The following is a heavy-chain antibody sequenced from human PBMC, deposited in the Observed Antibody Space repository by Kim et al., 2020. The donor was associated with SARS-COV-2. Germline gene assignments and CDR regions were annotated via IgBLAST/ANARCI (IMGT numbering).Heavy chain of an antibody. CDR1: GYSFTSYW. V-gene: IGHV5-51*01. J-gene: IGHJ4*02. CDR2: IYPGDSDT. Sequence: GESLKISCKGSGYSFTSYWIGWVRQMPGKGLEWMGIIYPGDSDTRYSPSFQGQVTISADKSISTAYLQWSSLKASDTAMYYCARHGAGYSSSWERGDYWGQGTLVTISS. CDR3: ARHGAGYSSSWERGDY. D-gene: IGHD6-13*01.